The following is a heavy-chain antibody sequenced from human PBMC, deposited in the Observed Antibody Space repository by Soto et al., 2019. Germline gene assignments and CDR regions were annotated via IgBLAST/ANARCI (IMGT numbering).Heavy chain of an antibody. CDR2: VIPIFDTA. CDR1: GGTFSSYA. V-gene: IGHV1-69*12. D-gene: IGHD1-7*01. J-gene: IGHJ6*02. Sequence: QVQLVQSGAEVKKPGSSVKVSCKASGGTFSSYAISWVRQAPGQGLEWMGGVIPIFDTANYAQKFQARVTITADGATPTAYMELSSLRSEDTAVYYCAGPPELTRIYYYYGMDVWGQGTTVTVSS. CDR3: AGPPELTRIYYYYGMDV.